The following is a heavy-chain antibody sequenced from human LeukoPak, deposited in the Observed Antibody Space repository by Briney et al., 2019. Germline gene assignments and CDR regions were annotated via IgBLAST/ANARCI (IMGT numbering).Heavy chain of an antibody. D-gene: IGHD4-23*01. J-gene: IGHJ5*02. CDR1: GGSINNNDFF. Sequence: SETLSLTCTVSGGSINNNDFFWGWVRQPPGKGLEWIGTIYYSGSTYYSPSLKSRVTISVDRSKNQFSLKLSSVTAADTAVYYCAREEGGNSRLDPWGQGTLVTVSS. CDR3: AREEGGNSRLDP. CDR2: IYYSGST. V-gene: IGHV4-39*07.